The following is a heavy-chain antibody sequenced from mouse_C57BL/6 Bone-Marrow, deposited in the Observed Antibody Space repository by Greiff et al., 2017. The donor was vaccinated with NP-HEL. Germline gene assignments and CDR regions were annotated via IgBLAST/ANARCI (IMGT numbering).Heavy chain of an antibody. V-gene: IGHV7-3*01. J-gene: IGHJ3*01. CDR3: ARSSYYYGTPFAY. Sequence: DVQLQESGGGLVQPGGSLSLSCAASGFTFTDYYMSWVRQPPGKALEWLGFIRNKANGYTTEYSASVKGRFTISRDNSQSILYLQMNALRAEDSATYYCARSSYYYGTPFAYWGQGTLVTVSA. CDR2: IRNKANGYTT. CDR1: GFTFTDYY. D-gene: IGHD1-1*01.